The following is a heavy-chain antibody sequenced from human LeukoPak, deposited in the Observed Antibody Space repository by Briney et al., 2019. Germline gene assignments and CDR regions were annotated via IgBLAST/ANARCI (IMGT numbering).Heavy chain of an antibody. CDR2: IYTSGST. J-gene: IGHJ3*01. CDR1: GGSISSYY. V-gene: IGHV4-4*07. D-gene: IGHD1-26*01. Sequence: PSETLSLTCTVSGGSISSYYWSWIRQPAGKGLEWIGRIYTSGSTNYHPSLKSRVTMSVDTSKNQLSLKLSSVTAADTAVYYCARGDYYLTDYAWGQGTMVTVSS. CDR3: ARGDYYLTDYA.